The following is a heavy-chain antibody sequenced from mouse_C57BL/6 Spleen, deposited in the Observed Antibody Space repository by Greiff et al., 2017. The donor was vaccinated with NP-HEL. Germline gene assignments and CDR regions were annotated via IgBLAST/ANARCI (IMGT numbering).Heavy chain of an antibody. V-gene: IGHV1-50*01. Sequence: VQLQQSGAELVKPGASVKLSCKASGYTFTSYWMQWVKQRPGQGLEWIGEIDPSDSYTNYNQKFKGKATLTVDTSSSTAYMQLSSLTSEDSAVYYCARSTTVVPGFAYWGQGTLVTVSA. CDR3: ARSTTVVPGFAY. CDR2: IDPSDSYT. CDR1: GYTFTSYW. D-gene: IGHD1-1*01. J-gene: IGHJ3*01.